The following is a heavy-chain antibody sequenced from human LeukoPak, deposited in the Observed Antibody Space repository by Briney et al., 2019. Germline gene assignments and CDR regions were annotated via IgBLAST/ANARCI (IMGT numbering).Heavy chain of an antibody. V-gene: IGHV4-59*01. CDR3: ARGDSGYDHTFDY. CDR2: IYYSGST. J-gene: IGHJ4*02. CDR1: GGSISSYY. D-gene: IGHD5-12*01. Sequence: SETLSLTCTVSGGSISSYYWSWIRQPPGKGLEWIGYIYYSGSTNYNPSLESRVTISVDTSKNQFSLKLSSVTAADTAVYYCARGDSGYDHTFDYWGQGTLVTVSS.